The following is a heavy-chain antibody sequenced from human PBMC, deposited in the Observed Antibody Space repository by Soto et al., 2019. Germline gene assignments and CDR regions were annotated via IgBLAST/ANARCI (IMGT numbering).Heavy chain of an antibody. CDR3: ARAIYSSSWYWFDP. Sequence: LSLTCTVSGGSISSGGYYWSWIRQHPGKGLEWIGYIYYSGSTYYSPSLKSRVTISVDTSKNQFSLKLSSVTAADTAVYYCARAIYSSSWYWFDPWGQGTLVTVSS. CDR2: IYYSGST. D-gene: IGHD6-13*01. V-gene: IGHV4-31*03. CDR1: GGSISSGGYY. J-gene: IGHJ5*02.